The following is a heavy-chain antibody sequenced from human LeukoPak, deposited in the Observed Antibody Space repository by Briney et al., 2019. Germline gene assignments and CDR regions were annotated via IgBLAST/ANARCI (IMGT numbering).Heavy chain of an antibody. CDR1: GDSISRDDYY. CDR3: AGVPAAFDI. V-gene: IGHV4-30-4*01. D-gene: IGHD1-14*01. J-gene: IGHJ3*02. CDR2: IYHSGDT. Sequence: PSETLSLTCTVSGDSISRDDYYWTCLRPPPGQGLEWIGYIYHSGDTYYNPSLKSRVTISVDTSKNQFSLKLRSVTAADTAVYYCAGVPAAFDIWGQGRMVTVSS.